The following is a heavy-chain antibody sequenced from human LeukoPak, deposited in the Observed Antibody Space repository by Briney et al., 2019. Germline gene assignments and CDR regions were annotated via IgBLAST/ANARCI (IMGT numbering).Heavy chain of an antibody. CDR1: GGSMRGYY. D-gene: IGHD3-22*01. CDR3: ARGTTYYYDSSGYPIDAFDI. V-gene: IGHV4-59*01. Sequence: SETLSLTCTVSGGSMRGYYWSWIRQPPGKGLEWIGYIYYSGSTNYNPSLKSRVTISVDTSKNQFSLKLSSVTAADTAVYYCARGTTYYYDSSGYPIDAFDIWGQGTMVTVSS. CDR2: IYYSGST. J-gene: IGHJ3*02.